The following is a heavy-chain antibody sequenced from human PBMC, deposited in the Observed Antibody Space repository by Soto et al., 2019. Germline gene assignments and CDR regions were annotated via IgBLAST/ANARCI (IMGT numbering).Heavy chain of an antibody. V-gene: IGHV1-2*02. CDR3: ARDSVLLGSTTLFF. CDR1: GYPFTNFF. D-gene: IGHD1-26*01. CDR2: INSKTGDT. Sequence: ASVKVSCKASGYPFTNFFIHWMRRAPGQGLEWMGWINSKTGDTNYAQKFQGRVTMTRDTSISTAYMEVTGLRSDDTAVYFCARDSVLLGSTTLFFWGQGTLVTVSS. J-gene: IGHJ1*01.